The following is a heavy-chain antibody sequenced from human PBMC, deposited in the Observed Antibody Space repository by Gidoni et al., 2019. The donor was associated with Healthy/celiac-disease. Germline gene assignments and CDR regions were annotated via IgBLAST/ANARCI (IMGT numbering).Heavy chain of an antibody. J-gene: IGHJ5*02. D-gene: IGHD1-1*01. Sequence: EVQLVESGGGLVKPGGSLRLSCAASGFTFCSVRMTWVRQAPGKGLEWVSSISSSSSYRYYADSVKGRFTISRDNAKNSLYLQMNSLRAEDTAVYYCASFFFSEYNSWPFWFDPWGQGTLVTVSS. V-gene: IGHV3-21*06. CDR1: GFTFCSVR. CDR3: ASFFFSEYNSWPFWFDP. CDR2: ISSSSSYR.